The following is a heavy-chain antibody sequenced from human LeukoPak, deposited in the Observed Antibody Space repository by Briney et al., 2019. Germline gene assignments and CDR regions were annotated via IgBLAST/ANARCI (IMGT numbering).Heavy chain of an antibody. V-gene: IGHV3-20*01. CDR2: INWNGDST. J-gene: IGHJ3*02. D-gene: IGHD6-13*01. CDR3: ARDRAAGYDAFDI. Sequence: GRSLRLSCAASVFTADDYGMSWVRHAPAQGLEWGSGINWNGDSTGYPDSVKGRFTISRDNAKNSLYLQMNSLRAEDTALSHCARDRAAGYDAFDIWGQGTMVTVSS. CDR1: VFTADDYG.